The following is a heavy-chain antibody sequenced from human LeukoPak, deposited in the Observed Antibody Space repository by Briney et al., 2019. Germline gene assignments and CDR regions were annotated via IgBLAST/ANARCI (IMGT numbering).Heavy chain of an antibody. CDR1: GFTFSSYA. D-gene: IGHD3-22*01. CDR2: ISGSGGST. V-gene: IGHV3-23*01. Sequence: GGSLRLSCAASGFTFSSYAMSWVRQAPGKGLEWVSAISGSGGSTYYADSVKGRFTISRDNSKNTLYLQMNSLRAEDTAVYYCAKDGGFYYYDSSGPENWGQGTLVTVSS. J-gene: IGHJ4*02. CDR3: AKDGGFYYYDSSGPEN.